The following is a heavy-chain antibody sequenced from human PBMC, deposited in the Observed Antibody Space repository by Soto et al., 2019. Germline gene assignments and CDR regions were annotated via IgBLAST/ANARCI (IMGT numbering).Heavy chain of an antibody. D-gene: IGHD6-13*01. J-gene: IGHJ6*02. CDR3: ARSVAAAGYYYYGMDV. Sequence: GGSLRLSCAASGFTVSSNYMSWVRQAPGKGLEWVSVIYSGGSTYYADSVKGRFTISRDNSKNTLYLQMNSLRAEDTAVYYCARSVAAAGYYYYGMDVWGQGTTVTVSS. CDR1: GFTVSSNY. CDR2: IYSGGST. V-gene: IGHV3-53*01.